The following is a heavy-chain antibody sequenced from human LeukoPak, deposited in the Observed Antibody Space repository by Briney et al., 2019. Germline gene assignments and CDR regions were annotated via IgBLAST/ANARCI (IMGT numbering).Heavy chain of an antibody. J-gene: IGHJ4*02. CDR2: IYHSGST. Sequence: SETLSLTCTVSGYSISSGCYWGWIRRPPGKGLEWIGRIYHSGSTYYNPSLKSRVTISIDTSNNQFSLKLSSVTAADTAVYYCAREMYYYGSGSSYYSDFWGQGTLVTVSS. D-gene: IGHD3-10*01. V-gene: IGHV4-38-2*02. CDR3: AREMYYYGSGSSYYSDF. CDR1: GYSISSGCY.